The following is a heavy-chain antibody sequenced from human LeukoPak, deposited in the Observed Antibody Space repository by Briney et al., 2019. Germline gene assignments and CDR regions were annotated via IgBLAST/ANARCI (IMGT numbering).Heavy chain of an antibody. Sequence: KPSETLSLTCTVSGGSISSYYWSWIRQPPGKGLEWIGYIYYSGSTNYNPSPKSRVTISVDTSKNHFSLKLSSVTSADTAVYYCARGYSSGWYRFDPWGQGTLVTVSS. CDR1: GGSISSYY. CDR3: ARGYSSGWYRFDP. V-gene: IGHV4-59*01. CDR2: IYYSGST. J-gene: IGHJ5*02. D-gene: IGHD6-19*01.